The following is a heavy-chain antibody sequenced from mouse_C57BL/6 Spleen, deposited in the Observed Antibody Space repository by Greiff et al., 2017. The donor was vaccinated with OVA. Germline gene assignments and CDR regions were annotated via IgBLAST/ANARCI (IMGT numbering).Heavy chain of an antibody. J-gene: IGHJ3*01. V-gene: IGHV14-4*01. CDR3: TRGLNYSNLRAY. Sequence: VQLQQSGAELVRPGASVKLSCTASGFNIKDDYMHWVKQRPEQGLEWIGWIDPENGDTEYASKFQGKATITADTSSNTAYLQLSSLTSEHTAVYYCTRGLNYSNLRAYWGQGTLVTVSA. CDR2: IDPENGDT. D-gene: IGHD2-5*01. CDR1: GFNIKDDY.